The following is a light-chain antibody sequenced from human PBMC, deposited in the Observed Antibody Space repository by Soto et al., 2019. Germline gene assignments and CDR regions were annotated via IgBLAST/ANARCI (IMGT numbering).Light chain of an antibody. V-gene: IGLV2-14*01. Sequence: QSVLTQPASVSGSPGQSITISCTGTSSDVGGYNYVSWYQQHPGKAPKLMIYDVSNRPSGVSNRFSGSKSGNTASLTISGLQAEDEAYYYCSSYTSSSGVFGTGTKVTVL. CDR3: SSYTSSSGV. CDR1: SSDVGGYNY. CDR2: DVS. J-gene: IGLJ1*01.